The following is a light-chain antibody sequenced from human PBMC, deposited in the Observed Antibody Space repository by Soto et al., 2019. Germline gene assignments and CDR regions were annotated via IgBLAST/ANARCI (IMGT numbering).Light chain of an antibody. CDR2: GAS. V-gene: IGKV3-15*01. Sequence: PGETATLSCRASQSVSSDLAWYQQRPGQAPRLLIYGASTRATGIPAGFRGSGSGTEFRLTISSLQSEDFATYYCQQYNTWHPKMAFGRGTKVEIK. J-gene: IGKJ1*01. CDR1: QSVSSD. CDR3: QQYNTWHPKMA.